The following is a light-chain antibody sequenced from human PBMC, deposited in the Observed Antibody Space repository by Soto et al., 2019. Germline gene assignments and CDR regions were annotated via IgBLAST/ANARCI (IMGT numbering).Light chain of an antibody. CDR3: SSYTSSSTLGV. CDR2: DVN. V-gene: IGLV2-14*03. J-gene: IGLJ1*01. Sequence: QSALTQPASVSGSPGQSITISCTGTSRDVGGYNYVSWYQQHPDKAPKLMIYDVNNRPSGISNRFSGSKSGNTASLTISGLQAEDEADYYCSSYTSSSTLGVFGTGTKRTVL. CDR1: SRDVGGYNY.